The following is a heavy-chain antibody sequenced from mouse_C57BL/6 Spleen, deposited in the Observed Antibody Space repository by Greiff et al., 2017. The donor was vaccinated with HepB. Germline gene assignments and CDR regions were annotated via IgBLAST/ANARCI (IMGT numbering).Heavy chain of an antibody. CDR3: ARFMTTVGAHFDD. CDR2: IDPSDSYT. Sequence: QVQLQQPGAELVMPGASVKLSCKASGYTFTSYWMHWVKQRPGQGLEWIGEIDPSDSYTNYNQKFKGKSTLTVDKSSSTAYMQLSSLTSEDSAVYYCARFMTTVGAHFDDWGQGTTLTVSS. CDR1: GYTFTSYW. D-gene: IGHD1-1*01. V-gene: IGHV1-69*01. J-gene: IGHJ2*01.